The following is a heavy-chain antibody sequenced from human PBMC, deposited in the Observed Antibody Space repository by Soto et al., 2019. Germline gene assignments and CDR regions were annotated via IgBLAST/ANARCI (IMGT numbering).Heavy chain of an antibody. CDR3: ARGPRQWGYFDY. CDR1: GGSISSGGYY. J-gene: IGHJ4*02. V-gene: IGHV4-31*03. Sequence: PSETLSLTCTVSGGSISSGGYYWSWIRQHPGKGLEWIGYIYYSGSTYYNPSLKSRVTISVDTSKNQFSLKMSSVTAADTAVYYCARGPRQWGYFDYWGQGTLVTSPQ. CDR2: IYYSGST. D-gene: IGHD6-19*01.